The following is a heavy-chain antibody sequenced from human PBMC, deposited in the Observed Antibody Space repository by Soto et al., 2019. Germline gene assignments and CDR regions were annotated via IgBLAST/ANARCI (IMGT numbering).Heavy chain of an antibody. CDR2: IQQDGSEK. V-gene: IGHV3-7*01. D-gene: IGHD3-10*01. Sequence: PGGSLRLSCAASGFTFSTFWMSWVRQAPGKGLEWVANIQQDGSEKYYVDSVKGRFTISRDNAKNSLYLQMNSLRAEDTALYYCARGTSGAFDVWGQGTMVTVSS. J-gene: IGHJ3*01. CDR3: ARGTSGAFDV. CDR1: GFTFSTFW.